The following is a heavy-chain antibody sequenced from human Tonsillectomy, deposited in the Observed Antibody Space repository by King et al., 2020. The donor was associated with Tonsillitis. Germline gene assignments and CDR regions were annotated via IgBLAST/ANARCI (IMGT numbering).Heavy chain of an antibody. D-gene: IGHD6-6*01. CDR2: INPGTGGT. CDR1: GYTFTCYY. Sequence: GQLVQSGAEVEKPGASMKVSCKASGYTFTCYYMHLVRQAPGQGLEWMGWINPGTGGTDFAQKFQGRVTMTRDTSVSTAYMELSSLTSDDTAVYYCARKEYSTSLDYWGQGTLVTVSS. CDR3: ARKEYSTSLDY. V-gene: IGHV1-2*02. J-gene: IGHJ4*02.